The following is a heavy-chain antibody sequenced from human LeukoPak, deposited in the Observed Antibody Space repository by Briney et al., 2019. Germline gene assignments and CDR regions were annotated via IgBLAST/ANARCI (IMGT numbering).Heavy chain of an antibody. CDR2: MNPNSGNT. V-gene: IGHV1-8*01. J-gene: IGHJ5*02. Sequence: ASVKVSCKASGYTFTTYDISWVRQATGQGLEWMGWMNPNSGNTGYAQNFQGRVTITRNTAISTAYMELTSLRSEDTAVYYCARGVRHCSGTSCYVITYWFEPWGQGTLVTVSS. D-gene: IGHD2-2*01. CDR3: ARGVRHCSGTSCYVITYWFEP. CDR1: GYTFTTYD.